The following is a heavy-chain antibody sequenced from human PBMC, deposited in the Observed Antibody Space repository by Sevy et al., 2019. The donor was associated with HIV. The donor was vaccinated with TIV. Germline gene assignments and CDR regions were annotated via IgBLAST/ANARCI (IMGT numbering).Heavy chain of an antibody. V-gene: IGHV1-69*13. CDR2: IISFFDMT. J-gene: IGHJ4*02. CDR1: GGTFSRDG. D-gene: IGHD6-19*01. Sequence: ASVKVSCKASGGTFSRDGISWMRQAPGQGLEWMGGIISFFDMTNYAQKFQGRVTITADESTSTVYMELSSLRFEDTAVYYCARGGGSGWYYFDSWGQGTLVTVSS. CDR3: ARGGGSGWYYFDS.